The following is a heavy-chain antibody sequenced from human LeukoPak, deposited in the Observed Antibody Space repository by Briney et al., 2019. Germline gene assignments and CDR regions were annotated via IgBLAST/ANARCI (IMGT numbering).Heavy chain of an antibody. Sequence: RASETLSLTCTVSGGSISSSSYYWGWIRQPPGKGLEWIGSIYYSGSTYYNPSLKSRVTISVDTSKNQFSLKLSSVTAADTAVYYCARFPPPYCSSTSCSNWFDPWGQGTLVTVSS. CDR2: IYYSGST. D-gene: IGHD2-2*01. J-gene: IGHJ5*02. CDR1: GGSISSSSYY. CDR3: ARFPPPYCSSTSCSNWFDP. V-gene: IGHV4-39*07.